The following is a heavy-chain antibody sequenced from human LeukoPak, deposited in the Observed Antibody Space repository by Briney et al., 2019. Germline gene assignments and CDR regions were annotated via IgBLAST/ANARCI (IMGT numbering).Heavy chain of an antibody. D-gene: IGHD6-13*01. CDR1: GGSFSGYY. V-gene: IGHV4-34*01. CDR3: ARRPLYSSSFDY. J-gene: IGHJ4*02. CDR2: INHSGST. Sequence: SETLSLTCAVYGGSFSGYYWSWIRQPPGKGLEWIGEINHSGSTNYNPSLKSRVTISVDTSKNQFSLKLSSVTAADTAVYYCARRPLYSSSFDYWGQGTLVTVSS.